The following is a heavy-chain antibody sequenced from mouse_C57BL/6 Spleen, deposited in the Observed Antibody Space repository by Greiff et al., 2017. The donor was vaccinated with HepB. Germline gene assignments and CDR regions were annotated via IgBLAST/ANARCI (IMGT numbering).Heavy chain of an antibody. Sequence: EVQLQQSGPELVKPGASVKISCKASGYTFTDYYMNWVKQSHGKSLEWIGDINPNNGGTSYNQKFKGKATLTVDKSSSTAYMELRSLTSEDSAVYYCARYGLHYYGSSYVYWGQGTTLTVSS. J-gene: IGHJ2*01. CDR3: ARYGLHYYGSSYVY. CDR1: GYTFTDYY. V-gene: IGHV1-26*01. D-gene: IGHD1-1*01. CDR2: INPNNGGT.